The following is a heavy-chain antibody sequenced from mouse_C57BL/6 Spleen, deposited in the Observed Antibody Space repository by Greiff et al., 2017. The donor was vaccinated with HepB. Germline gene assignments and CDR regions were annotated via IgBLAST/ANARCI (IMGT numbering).Heavy chain of an antibody. CDR1: GYTFTSYG. Sequence: VMLVESGAELARPGASVKLSCKASGYTFTSYGISWVKQRTGQGLEWIGEIYPRSGNTYYNEKFKGKATLTADKSSSTAYMELRSLTSEDSAVYFCASFYYGSSYWYFDVWGTGTTVTVSS. D-gene: IGHD1-1*01. V-gene: IGHV1-81*01. CDR2: IYPRSGNT. CDR3: ASFYYGSSYWYFDV. J-gene: IGHJ1*03.